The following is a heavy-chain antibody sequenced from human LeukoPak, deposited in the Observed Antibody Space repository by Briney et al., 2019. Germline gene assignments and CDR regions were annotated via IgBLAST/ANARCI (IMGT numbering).Heavy chain of an antibody. D-gene: IGHD3-22*01. CDR2: ISGSGGSR. Sequence: GVSLRLSCAASIFTFSSYAMIGVRQPPAKGLEGGSAISGSGGSRYYADSVQGRFTISRDNSKNTLYLKMNSMRAADKAVYYCATAAPHLDSSGYFGYWGQGTLVTVSS. V-gene: IGHV3-23*01. CDR1: IFTFSSYA. J-gene: IGHJ4*02. CDR3: ATAAPHLDSSGYFGY.